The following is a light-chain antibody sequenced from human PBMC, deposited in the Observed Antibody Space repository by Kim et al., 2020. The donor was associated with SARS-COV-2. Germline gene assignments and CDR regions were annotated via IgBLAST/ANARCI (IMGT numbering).Light chain of an antibody. Sequence: APGGTATITCGGDNIGRKSVHWYQQTPGQAPVLVINYDNYRPSGIPERFSGSNSGNTATLTISRVEAGDEADYHCQVWDSSSDHVVFGGGTQLTVL. V-gene: IGLV3-21*01. CDR1: NIGRKS. J-gene: IGLJ2*01. CDR2: YDN. CDR3: QVWDSSSDHVV.